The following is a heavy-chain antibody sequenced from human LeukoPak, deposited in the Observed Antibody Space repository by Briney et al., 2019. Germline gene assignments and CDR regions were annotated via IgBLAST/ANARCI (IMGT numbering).Heavy chain of an antibody. CDR1: GFTFGDHA. Sequence: QPGRSLRLSCTASGFTFGDHAMSWVRQAPGKGLEWVGFIRSKTYGGTTEYAASVKGRFTISRDDSKSIAYLQMNSLKTEDTAVYYCTRGPIQQWFYYGMDVWGQGTTVTVSS. CDR3: TRGPIQQWFYYGMDV. CDR2: IRSKTYGGTT. D-gene: IGHD5-18*01. J-gene: IGHJ6*02. V-gene: IGHV3-49*04.